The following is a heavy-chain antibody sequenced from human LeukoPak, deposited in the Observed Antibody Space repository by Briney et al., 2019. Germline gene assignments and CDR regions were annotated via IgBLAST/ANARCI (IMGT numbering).Heavy chain of an antibody. CDR3: AKGGSSFSGYYYGMDV. J-gene: IGHJ6*02. CDR2: ISYDGSKK. Sequence: GRSLRLSCAASGFTFSSYGMYWVRQAPGKGLEWVAVISYDGSKKYYADSVKGRFTISRDNFKNTLYLQMNSLRAEDTAVYYCAKGGSSFSGYYYGMDVWGQGTTVTVSS. V-gene: IGHV3-30*18. D-gene: IGHD3-10*01. CDR1: GFTFSSYG.